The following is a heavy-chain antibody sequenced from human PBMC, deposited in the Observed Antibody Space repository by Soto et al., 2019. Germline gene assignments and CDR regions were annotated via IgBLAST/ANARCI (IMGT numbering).Heavy chain of an antibody. V-gene: IGHV3-23*01. J-gene: IGHJ4*02. CDR3: AKDRRAGGNSAFYFDF. CDR1: KFSNYA. Sequence: KFSNYAMSWVRQAPGKGLEWVSLISATGGGTYYADSVKGRFTISRDNSHNTLYLQVHSLTAEDTAVYYCAKDRRAGGNSAFYFDFWGQGAQVTVSS. CDR2: ISATGGGT. D-gene: IGHD3-16*01.